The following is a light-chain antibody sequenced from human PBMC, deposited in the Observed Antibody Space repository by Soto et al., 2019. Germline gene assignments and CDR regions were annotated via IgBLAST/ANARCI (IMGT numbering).Light chain of an antibody. V-gene: IGKV2-30*01. J-gene: IGKJ1*01. CDR2: NVS. Sequence: VVTQTTLSLSVTLGQPASISCRSSRSLVFSDGNTYLHLVQQIPFQSPRRLIDNVSNRDSGVPDRFSGSGSGTEFTLTISGLQSEDFALYYCQQYQNLWTFGQGSKV. CDR1: RSLVFSDGNTY. CDR3: QQYQNLWT.